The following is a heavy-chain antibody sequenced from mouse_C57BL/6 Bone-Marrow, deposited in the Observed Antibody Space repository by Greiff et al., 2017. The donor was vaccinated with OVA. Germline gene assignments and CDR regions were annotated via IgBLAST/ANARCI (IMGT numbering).Heavy chain of an antibody. J-gene: IGHJ2*01. Sequence: VQVVESGPGLVQPSQSLSITCTVSGFSLTSYGVHWVRQSPGKGLEWLGVIWSGGSTDYNAAFISRLSISKDNSKSQVFFKMNSLQADDTAIYYCARIPRIYYYGSSYIDYWGQGTTLTVSS. D-gene: IGHD1-1*01. CDR1: GFSLTSYG. CDR2: IWSGGST. V-gene: IGHV2-2*01. CDR3: ARIPRIYYYGSSYIDY.